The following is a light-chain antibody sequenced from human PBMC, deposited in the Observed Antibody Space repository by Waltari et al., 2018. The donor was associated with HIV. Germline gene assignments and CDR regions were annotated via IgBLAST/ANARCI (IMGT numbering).Light chain of an antibody. Sequence: QSVLTQPPSASGTPGQRLTPSCSGPSSPLGRTYVSWYQQLPGTPPKVLIFMTNQRPSGVPDRFSASKSGTSASLAISGLRSEDEADYYCASWDDSLSIVVFGGGTKLTVL. CDR3: ASWDDSLSIVV. V-gene: IGLV1-47*01. CDR2: MTN. J-gene: IGLJ2*01. CDR1: SSPLGRTY.